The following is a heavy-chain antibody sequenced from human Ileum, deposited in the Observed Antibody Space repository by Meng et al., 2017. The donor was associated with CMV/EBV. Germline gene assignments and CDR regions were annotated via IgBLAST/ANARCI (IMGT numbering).Heavy chain of an antibody. D-gene: IGHD3-10*01. CDR1: GYNFRDFW. CDR3: SLLTMVRGVNPD. V-gene: IGHV1-2*06. J-gene: IGHJ4*02. Sequence: QEQLVQSGAAVKKPGASVKVSCRASGYNFRDFWIHWVRQAHGQGLEWMGRVNPNNGATNYAREFHDRVTLTTDASITTAYMELSGLRSDDTAVYYCSLLTMVRGVNPDWGQGTLVTVSS. CDR2: VNPNNGAT.